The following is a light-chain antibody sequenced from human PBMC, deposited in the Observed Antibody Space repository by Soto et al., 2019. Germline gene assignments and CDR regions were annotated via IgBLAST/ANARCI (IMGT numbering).Light chain of an antibody. CDR2: KAA. Sequence: DIQMTQSPSTLSASVGDRVAITCRASDNIVHWVAWYQQKPGKAPKLLIYKAANLADEVPSRFAGSGSGTDFTLTITRLQPDDFATYYCQHYNSFSRTSGQGTKVDIK. V-gene: IGKV1-5*03. CDR1: DNIVHW. CDR3: QHYNSFSRT. J-gene: IGKJ1*01.